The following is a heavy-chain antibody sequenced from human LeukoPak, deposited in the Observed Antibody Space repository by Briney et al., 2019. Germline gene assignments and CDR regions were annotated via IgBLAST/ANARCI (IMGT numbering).Heavy chain of an antibody. D-gene: IGHD6-13*01. J-gene: IGHJ4*02. Sequence: GASVRVSCKASGYTFIDDYMHWVRQAPGQGLEWLGWINPDSGFANYAQRFKGRVTLTRDTSISTAYMELRTLRSDDTAVYYCAPTPEACTSSWNVWGRGTLVTVSS. V-gene: IGHV1-2*02. CDR2: INPDSGFA. CDR1: GYTFIDDY. CDR3: APTPEACTSSWNV.